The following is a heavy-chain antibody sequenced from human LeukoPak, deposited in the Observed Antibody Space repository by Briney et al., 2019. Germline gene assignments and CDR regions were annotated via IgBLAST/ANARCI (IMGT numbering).Heavy chain of an antibody. D-gene: IGHD3-16*01. Sequence: GGSLRLSCAVSGFTVSSSYMSWVRQAPGKGLEWVSIIYTGGSTYYADSVKGRFTISRDNPKNTLYLQINSLRDDDTAVYYCVRDSYGTSWGQGTLVTVSS. J-gene: IGHJ4*02. CDR1: GFTVSSSY. CDR2: IYTGGST. V-gene: IGHV3-66*01. CDR3: VRDSYGTS.